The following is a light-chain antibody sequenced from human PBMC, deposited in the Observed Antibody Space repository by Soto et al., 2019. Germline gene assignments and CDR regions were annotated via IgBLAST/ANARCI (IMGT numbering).Light chain of an antibody. CDR1: SSDVGGYNY. CDR3: CSYAGSPRYV. V-gene: IGLV2-11*01. CDR2: DVS. Sequence: QPVLTQPRSVSGSPGQSVTISCTGTSSDVGGYNYVSWYQQHPGKAPKVMIYDVSERPSGVADRFSGSKSGNTASLTISGLQAEDEADYYCCSYAGSPRYVFGTGTKLTVL. J-gene: IGLJ1*01.